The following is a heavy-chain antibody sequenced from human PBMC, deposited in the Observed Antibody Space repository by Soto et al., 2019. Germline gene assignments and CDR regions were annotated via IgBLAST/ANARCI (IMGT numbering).Heavy chain of an antibody. J-gene: IGHJ4*02. CDR3: ARVYCTNGVCLEVAGSTAFDY. CDR1: GFTFSSYA. D-gene: IGHD2-8*01. V-gene: IGHV3-30-3*01. Sequence: QVQLVESGGGVVQPGRSLRLSCAASGFTFSSYAMHWVRQAPGKGLEWVAVISYDGSNKYYADSVKGRFTISRDNSKNTLYLQMNSLRAEDTAVYYCARVYCTNGVCLEVAGSTAFDYWGQGTLVTVSS. CDR2: ISYDGSNK.